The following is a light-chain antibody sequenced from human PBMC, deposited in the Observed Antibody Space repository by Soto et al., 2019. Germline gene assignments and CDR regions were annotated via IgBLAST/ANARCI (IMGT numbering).Light chain of an antibody. CDR1: QSVSSSY. Sequence: EIVLTQSPGTLSLSPGERATLSCRASQSVSSSYLAWYQQKPGQAPRQLIYGASSRATGIPDRFSGSGSGIDFILTITRLEPEDFAVYYCQLYRTSFGGGTRVEIK. J-gene: IGKJ4*01. CDR3: QLYRTS. CDR2: GAS. V-gene: IGKV3-20*01.